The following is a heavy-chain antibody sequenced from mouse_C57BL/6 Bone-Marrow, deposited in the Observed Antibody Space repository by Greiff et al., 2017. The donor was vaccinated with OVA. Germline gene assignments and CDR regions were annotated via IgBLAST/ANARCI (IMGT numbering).Heavy chain of an antibody. J-gene: IGHJ2*01. CDR3: TTSWSSGYDY. D-gene: IGHD3-2*02. Sequence: EVQLQESGAELVRPGASVKLSCTASGFNIKDDYMHWVKQRPEQGLEWIGWIDPENGDTEYASKFQGKATITADTSSNTAYLQLSSLTSEDTAVYYSTTSWSSGYDYWGKGTTLTVSS. CDR1: GFNIKDDY. V-gene: IGHV14-4*01. CDR2: IDPENGDT.